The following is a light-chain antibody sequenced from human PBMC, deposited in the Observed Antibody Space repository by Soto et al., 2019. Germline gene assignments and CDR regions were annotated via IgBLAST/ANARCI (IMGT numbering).Light chain of an antibody. CDR3: HQDETYFRYT. Sequence: DIQMTQSPSTLSASVGDRVAITCRASQTINGKLAWYQKKPGKAPKLLIYDAYNLESGVASRFSGGGSGTEFTLSIGSLQPDDFATYYGHQDETYFRYTFGQGTKLDIK. V-gene: IGKV1-5*01. J-gene: IGKJ2*01. CDR2: DAY. CDR1: QTINGK.